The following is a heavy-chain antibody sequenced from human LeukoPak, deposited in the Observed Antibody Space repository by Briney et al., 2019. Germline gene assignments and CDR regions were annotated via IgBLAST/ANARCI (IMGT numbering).Heavy chain of an antibody. CDR2: IYHSGST. V-gene: IGHV4-30-2*01. D-gene: IGHD3-10*01. Sequence: SETLSLTCAVSGGSISSGGYSWSWIRQPPGKGLEWIGYIYHSGSTYYNPSLKSRVTISVDRSKNQFSLKLSSVTAADTAVYYCARGGSDWFNPWGQGTLVTVSS. CDR1: GGSISSGGYS. CDR3: ARGGSDWFNP. J-gene: IGHJ5*02.